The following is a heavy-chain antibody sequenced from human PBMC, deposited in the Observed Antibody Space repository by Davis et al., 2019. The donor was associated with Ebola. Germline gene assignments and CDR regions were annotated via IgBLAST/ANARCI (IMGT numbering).Heavy chain of an antibody. Sequence: SLKTSCAASGFTFRCYGTHWVRQAPGKRLEWVAVIRYDGSNKNYADSVKRRFTISRDNSKNTLYLKMNSMRVEDTAVYYCAKDGMVRGITGYGMDVWGQGTTVTVSS. V-gene: IGHV3-33*06. CDR2: IRYDGSNK. J-gene: IGHJ6*01. D-gene: IGHD3-10*01. CDR3: AKDGMVRGITGYGMDV. CDR1: GFTFRCYG.